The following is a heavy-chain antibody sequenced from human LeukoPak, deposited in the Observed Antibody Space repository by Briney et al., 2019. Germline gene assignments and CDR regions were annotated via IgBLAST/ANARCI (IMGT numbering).Heavy chain of an antibody. D-gene: IGHD3-22*01. CDR3: ARTDSSGYYGH. CDR1: GGSFSGYY. Sequence: SETLSLTCAVYGGSFSGYYWSWIRQPPGKVLEWIGEINHSGSTNYNPSLKSRVTISVDTSKNQFSLKLSSVTAADTAVYYCARTDSSGYYGHWGQGTLVTVSS. J-gene: IGHJ4*02. CDR2: INHSGST. V-gene: IGHV4-34*01.